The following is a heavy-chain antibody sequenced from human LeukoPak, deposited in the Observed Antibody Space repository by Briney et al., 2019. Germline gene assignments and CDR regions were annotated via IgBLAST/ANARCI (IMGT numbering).Heavy chain of an antibody. D-gene: IGHD3-22*01. CDR2: IIPIFGTA. CDR3: ALGNGSGYPIGDY. V-gene: IGHV1-69*01. J-gene: IGHJ4*02. CDR1: GGTFSSYA. Sequence: KVSCKASGGTFSSYAISWVRQAPGQGLEWMGGIIPIFGTANYAQKFQGRATITADESTSTAYMELSSLRSEDTAVYYCALGNGSGYPIGDYWGQGTLVTVSS.